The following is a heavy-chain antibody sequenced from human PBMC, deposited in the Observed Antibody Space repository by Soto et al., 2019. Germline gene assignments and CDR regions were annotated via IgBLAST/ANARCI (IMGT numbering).Heavy chain of an antibody. CDR3: VRGQPHRITIFEVVIRSYDYGMDV. CDR2: INYRGST. CDR1: GGSFSGYY. Sequence: PSETLSLTCAVYGGSFSGYYWTWIRQPPGKGLEWIGEINYRGSTYYNPSLESRITMAVDTSKNQFSLKLSSVTAADTAVYFCVRGQPHRITIFEVVIRSYDYGMDVWGQGTTVTVSS. V-gene: IGHV4-34*01. J-gene: IGHJ6*02. D-gene: IGHD3-3*01.